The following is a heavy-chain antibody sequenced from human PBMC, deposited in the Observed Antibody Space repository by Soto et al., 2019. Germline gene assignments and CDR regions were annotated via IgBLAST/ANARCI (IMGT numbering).Heavy chain of an antibody. CDR2: IYGTGST. Sequence: PSETLSLTCTVSGSSISSYYWSWIRQPPGKGLEWIGYIYGTGSTNYNPSLKSRVTISVDTSKNQFSLKLSSVTAADTAVYYCARAGTKRRYYYYYMDVWGKGTTVTVSS. V-gene: IGHV4-59*01. D-gene: IGHD1-1*01. J-gene: IGHJ6*03. CDR1: GSSISSYY. CDR3: ARAGTKRRYYYYYMDV.